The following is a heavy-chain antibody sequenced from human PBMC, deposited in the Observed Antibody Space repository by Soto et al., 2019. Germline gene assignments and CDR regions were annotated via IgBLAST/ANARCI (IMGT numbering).Heavy chain of an antibody. CDR3: AKDRPSGGWPLNPFDY. V-gene: IGHV3-23*01. CDR2: IVGSGGST. CDR1: GFTFSSYA. D-gene: IGHD3-10*01. Sequence: EVQLLESGGGLVQPGGSLRLSCAASGFTFSSYAMNWVRQAPGKGLEWVSAIVGSGGSTYYADSVRGRFTISRDNYKNIVYLQMNSLRAEDTAVYYCAKDRPSGGWPLNPFDYWGQGTLVTVSS. J-gene: IGHJ4*02.